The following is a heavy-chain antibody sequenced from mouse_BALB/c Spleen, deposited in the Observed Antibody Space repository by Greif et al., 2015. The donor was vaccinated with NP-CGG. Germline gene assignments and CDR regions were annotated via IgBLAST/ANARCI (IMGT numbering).Heavy chain of an antibody. D-gene: IGHD1-1*01. J-gene: IGHJ3*01. Sequence: EVHLVESGGDLVKPGGSLKLSCAASGFTFSSYGMSWVRQTPDKRLEWVATISSGGSYTYYPDSVKGRFTISRDNAKNTLYLQMSSLKSEDTAMYYCARQVGGGSSPWFAYWGQGTLVTVSA. CDR1: GFTFSSYG. V-gene: IGHV5-6*01. CDR3: ARQVGGGSSPWFAY. CDR2: ISSGGSYT.